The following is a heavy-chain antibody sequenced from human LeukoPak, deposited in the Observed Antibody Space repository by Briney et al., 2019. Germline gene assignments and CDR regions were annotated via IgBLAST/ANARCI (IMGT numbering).Heavy chain of an antibody. V-gene: IGHV1-2*02. CDR1: GYTFTGYY. CDR2: INPNSGGT. CDR3: ARDCSGGSCYSEPFDY. Sequence: GASVKVSCKASGYTFTGYYMHWVRQAPGQGLEWVGWINPNSGGTNYAQKFQGRVTMTRDTSISTAYMELSRLRSDDTAVYYCARDCSGGSCYSEPFDYWGQGTLVTVSS. D-gene: IGHD2-15*01. J-gene: IGHJ4*02.